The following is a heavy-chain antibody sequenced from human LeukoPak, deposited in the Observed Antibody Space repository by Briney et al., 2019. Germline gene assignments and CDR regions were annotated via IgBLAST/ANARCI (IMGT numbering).Heavy chain of an antibody. CDR2: IKKKAESWTT. V-gene: IGHV3-15*01. D-gene: IGHD3-22*01. Sequence: GGSLRLSCAASGFTFTDAWMTWVRQAPGKGLEWVGRIKKKAESWTTDYAAPVKGRFTISRDASKNTLFLQMNSLKTEDTAVYYCTWDSSDYYTFHYWGRGTLVTVSS. CDR3: TWDSSDYYTFHY. J-gene: IGHJ4*02. CDR1: GFTFTDAW.